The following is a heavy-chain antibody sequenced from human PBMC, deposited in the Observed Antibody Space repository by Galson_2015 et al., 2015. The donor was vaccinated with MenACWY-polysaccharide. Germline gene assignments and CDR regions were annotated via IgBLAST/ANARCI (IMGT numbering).Heavy chain of an antibody. CDR2: ISGDGGST. D-gene: IGHD6-19*01. Sequence: SLRLSCAASGFTFDDYAMHWVRHTPGKGLEWVSLISGDGGSTYYADSVKGRFTISRDNSKNSLYPQMNSLITEDTALYYCAKSPRYSSGWSRFDYWGQGTLVTVSS. CDR1: GFTFDDYA. CDR3: AKSPRYSSGWSRFDY. V-gene: IGHV3-43*02. J-gene: IGHJ4*02.